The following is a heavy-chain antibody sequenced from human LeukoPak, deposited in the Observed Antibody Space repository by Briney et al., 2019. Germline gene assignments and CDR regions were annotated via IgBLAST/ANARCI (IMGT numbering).Heavy chain of an antibody. Sequence: ASVKVSCKASGYTFTGYYMHWVRQAPGQGLEWMGWINPNSGGTNYAQKFQGRVTMTRDTSISTAYMELSRLRSDDTAVYYCARDEGVWGTPFDYWGQGTLVTVSS. V-gene: IGHV1-2*02. CDR2: INPNSGGT. CDR3: ARDEGVWGTPFDY. J-gene: IGHJ4*02. D-gene: IGHD3-16*01. CDR1: GYTFTGYY.